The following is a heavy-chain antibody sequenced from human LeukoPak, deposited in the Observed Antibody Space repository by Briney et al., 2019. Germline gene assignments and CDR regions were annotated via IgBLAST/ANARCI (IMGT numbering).Heavy chain of an antibody. CDR1: GGSFSGYY. D-gene: IGHD3-3*01. CDR2: INHSGST. Sequence: PSETLSLTCAVYGGSFSGYYWSWIRQPPGKGLEWIGEINHSGSTNYNPSLKSRVTISVDTSKNQFSLKLSSVTAADTAVYYCAIPSSGRVKAFDYWGQGPLVTVSS. J-gene: IGHJ4*02. CDR3: AIPSSGRVKAFDY. V-gene: IGHV4-34*01.